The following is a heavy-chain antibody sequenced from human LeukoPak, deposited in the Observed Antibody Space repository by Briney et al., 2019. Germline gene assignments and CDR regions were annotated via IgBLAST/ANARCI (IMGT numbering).Heavy chain of an antibody. CDR2: IIPIFGTA. D-gene: IGHD3-22*01. CDR1: GGTFSSYA. V-gene: IGHV1-69*05. J-gene: IGHJ5*02. CDR3: ARENTMIVVVRNNWFDP. Sequence: EASVKLSCKASGGTFSSYAISWVRQAPGQGLEWMGGIIPIFGTANYAQKFQGRVTITTDESTSTAYMELSSLRSEDTAVYYCARENTMIVVVRNNWFDPWGQGTLVTVSS.